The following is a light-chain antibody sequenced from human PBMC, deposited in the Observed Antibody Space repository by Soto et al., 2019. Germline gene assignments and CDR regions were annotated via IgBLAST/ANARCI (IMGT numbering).Light chain of an antibody. CDR2: EVN. CDR3: CSYAGTVAYV. Sequence: QSLLAQPGPLSRAPGPSFTISCAGDGSYVGAYNHVSWYQQHPGKAPKLIICEVNTRPSGISNRFSGSKSGDTASLTISGLQAEDEADYFCCSYAGTVAYVFGTGTKVTVL. J-gene: IGLJ1*01. CDR1: GSYVGAYNH. V-gene: IGLV2-23*02.